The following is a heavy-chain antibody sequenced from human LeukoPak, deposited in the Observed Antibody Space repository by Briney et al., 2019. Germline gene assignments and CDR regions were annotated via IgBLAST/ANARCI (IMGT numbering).Heavy chain of an antibody. CDR1: GGSFSGYY. J-gene: IGHJ4*02. CDR2: INHSGST. Sequence: SETLSLTCAVYGGSFSGYYWSWIRQPPGKGLEWIGEINHSGSTNYNPSLKSRVTISVDTSKNQFSLKLSSVTAADTAVYYCARRGYSYGTFDYRGQGTLVTVSS. V-gene: IGHV4-34*01. CDR3: ARRGYSYGTFDY. D-gene: IGHD5-18*01.